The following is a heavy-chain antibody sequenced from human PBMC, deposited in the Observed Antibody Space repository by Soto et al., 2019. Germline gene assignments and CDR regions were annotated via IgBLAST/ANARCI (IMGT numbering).Heavy chain of an antibody. CDR2: ISSSSSYI. D-gene: IGHD6-19*01. J-gene: IGHJ5*02. CDR1: GFTFSSYS. CDR3: ANTQYSSGWYNWFDP. Sequence: EVQLVESGGGLVKPGGSLRLSCAASGFTFSSYSVNWVRQAPGKGLEWVSSISSSSSYIYYADSVKGRFTISRDNAKNSLYLQMNSLRAEDTAVYYCANTQYSSGWYNWFDPWGQGTLVTVSS. V-gene: IGHV3-21*01.